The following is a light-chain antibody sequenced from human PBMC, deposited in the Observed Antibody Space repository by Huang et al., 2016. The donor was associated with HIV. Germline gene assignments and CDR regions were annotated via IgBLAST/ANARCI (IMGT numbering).Light chain of an antibody. CDR3: QQSYSVPYT. V-gene: IGKV1-39*01. J-gene: IGKJ2*01. CDR2: TAS. Sequence: DIQMTQSPSSLSASIGNRVTITCRASQSVTRFLNWYQQKPGKAPKLLIYTASDLRSGVPSRFSGSGSETDFTLTINSLQPDDFATYYCQQSYSVPYTFGQGTKLEIK. CDR1: QSVTRF.